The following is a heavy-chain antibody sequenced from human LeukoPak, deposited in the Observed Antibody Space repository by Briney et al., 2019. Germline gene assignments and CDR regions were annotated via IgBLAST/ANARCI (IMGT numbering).Heavy chain of an antibody. CDR1: GFTFSDYY. V-gene: IGHV3-11*04. Sequence: GGSLRLSCAASGFTFSDYYMSWIRQAPGKGPEWVSSISSSGRTTYYADSVKGRFTISNDNAKKSLYLQMNSLRAEDTAVYYCARARRPKWERDGYTSKESAFDIWGQGTMVTVS. D-gene: IGHD5-24*01. CDR3: ARARRPKWERDGYTSKESAFDI. CDR2: ISSSGRTT. J-gene: IGHJ3*02.